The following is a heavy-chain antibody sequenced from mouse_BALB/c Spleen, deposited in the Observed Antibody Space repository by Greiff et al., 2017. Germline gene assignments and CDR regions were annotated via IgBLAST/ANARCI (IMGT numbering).Heavy chain of an antibody. CDR3: ARTTYYRYDGHYAMDY. V-gene: IGHV3-8*02. Sequence: EVHLVESGPSLVKPSQTLSLTCSVTGDSITSGYWNWIRKFPGNKLEYMGYISYSGSTYYNPSLKSRISITRDTSKNQYYLQLNSVTTEDTATYYCARTTYYRYDGHYAMDYWGQGTSVTVSS. J-gene: IGHJ4*01. D-gene: IGHD2-14*01. CDR2: ISYSGST. CDR1: GDSITSGY.